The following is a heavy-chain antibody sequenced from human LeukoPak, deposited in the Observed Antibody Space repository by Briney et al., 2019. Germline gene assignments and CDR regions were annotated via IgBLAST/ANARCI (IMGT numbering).Heavy chain of an antibody. V-gene: IGHV1-2*02. CDR3: ARDKGVTAYYYGSGSKNWFDP. CDR1: GYTFTSYD. J-gene: IGHJ5*02. D-gene: IGHD3-10*01. CDR2: MNPNSGGT. Sequence: ASVKVSCKASGYTFTSYDINWVRQATGQGLEWMGWMNPNSGGTNYAQKFQGRVTMTRDTSISTAYMELSRLRSDDTAVYYCARDKGVTAYYYGSGSKNWFDPWGQGTLVSVSS.